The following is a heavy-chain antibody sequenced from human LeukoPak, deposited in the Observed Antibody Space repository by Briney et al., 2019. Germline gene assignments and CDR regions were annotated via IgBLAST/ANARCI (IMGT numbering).Heavy chain of an antibody. J-gene: IGHJ4*02. D-gene: IGHD1-26*01. CDR3: ASMSGECELPGDY. Sequence: SETLSLTCAVSGFSISSGYNWGWIRQPPGKGLEWIGSISHSGSTNYNPSLKSRVTISLDTSKNQFSLNLSSVTAADTAVYYCASMSGECELPGDYWGQGTLVTVFS. CDR2: ISHSGST. CDR1: GFSISSGYN. V-gene: IGHV4-38-2*01.